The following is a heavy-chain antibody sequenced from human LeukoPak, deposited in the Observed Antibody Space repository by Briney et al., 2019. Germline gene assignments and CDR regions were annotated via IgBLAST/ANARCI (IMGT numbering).Heavy chain of an antibody. Sequence: ASVKVSCKASGYTFTGYYMHWVRQAPGQGLEWMGWINPNSGGTNYAQKFQGRVTMTRDTSISTAYMELSRLRSDDTAVYYCAAMGEWPQPNVYYFDYWGQGTLVTVSS. V-gene: IGHV1-2*02. CDR2: INPNSGGT. D-gene: IGHD3-3*01. CDR1: GYTFTGYY. J-gene: IGHJ4*02. CDR3: AAMGEWPQPNVYYFDY.